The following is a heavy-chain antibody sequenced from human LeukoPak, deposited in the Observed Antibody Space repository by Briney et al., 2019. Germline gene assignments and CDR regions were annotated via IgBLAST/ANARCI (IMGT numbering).Heavy chain of an antibody. D-gene: IGHD3-22*01. CDR3: ARVMDYEGYFDY. CDR1: GFTFSSSW. J-gene: IGHJ4*02. V-gene: IGHV3-74*01. Sequence: GGSLRLSCAASGFTFSSSWMHWVRQAPGKGLVWVSRINSDGGSTSYADSVKGRFTISRDNAKNTLYLQMNSLRAEDTAVYYCARVMDYEGYFDYWGQGTLVTVSS. CDR2: INSDGGST.